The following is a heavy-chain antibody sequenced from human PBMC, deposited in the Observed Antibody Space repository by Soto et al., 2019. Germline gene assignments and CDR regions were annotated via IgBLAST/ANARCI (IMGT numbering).Heavy chain of an antibody. Sequence: SVKVSCKASGGTFSSYTISWVRQAPGQGLEWMGRIIPILGIANYAQKFQGRVTIIADKSTSTAYMELSSLRSEDTAVYYCARDDYYDSSGYTNWFDPWGQGTLVTVSS. D-gene: IGHD3-22*01. CDR3: ARDDYYDSSGYTNWFDP. V-gene: IGHV1-69*04. CDR2: IIPILGIA. CDR1: GGTFSSYT. J-gene: IGHJ5*02.